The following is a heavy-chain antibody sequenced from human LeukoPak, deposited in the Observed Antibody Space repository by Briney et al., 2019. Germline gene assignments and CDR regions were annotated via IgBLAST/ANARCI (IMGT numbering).Heavy chain of an antibody. D-gene: IGHD3-9*01. J-gene: IGHJ4*02. CDR2: INHSGST. Sequence: SETLSLTCAVYGGSFSGYYWSWIRQPPGKGLEWIGEINHSGSTNYNPSLKSRVTISVDTSKNQFSLKLSSVTAADTAVYYCARDEARTGYIHYWGQGTLITVSS. V-gene: IGHV4-34*01. CDR1: GGSFSGYY. CDR3: ARDEARTGYIHY.